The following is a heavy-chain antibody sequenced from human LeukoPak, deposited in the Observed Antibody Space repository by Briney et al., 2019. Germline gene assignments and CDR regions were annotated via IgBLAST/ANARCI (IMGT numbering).Heavy chain of an antibody. CDR1: GFTFGDYA. D-gene: IGHD6-13*01. Sequence: GGSLRLPCTASGFTFGDYAMSWVRQAPGKGLEWVGFIRSKAYGGTTEYAASVKGRFTISRDDSKSIAYLQTNSLKTEDTAVYYCTRGSTRARIAAAGTVHWGQGTLVTVSS. CDR2: IRSKAYGGTT. J-gene: IGHJ4*02. V-gene: IGHV3-49*04. CDR3: TRGSTRARIAAAGTVH.